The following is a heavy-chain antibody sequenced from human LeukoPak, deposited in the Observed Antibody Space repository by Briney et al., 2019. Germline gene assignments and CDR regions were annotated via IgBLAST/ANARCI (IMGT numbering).Heavy chain of an antibody. J-gene: IGHJ4*02. CDR3: ASYTVNYYDSSGYYFNYFDY. D-gene: IGHD3-22*01. V-gene: IGHV4-59*12. CDR1: GGSISSFY. CDR2: ISDSGST. Sequence: SETLSLTCTVSGGSISSFYWSWIRQPPGKGLEWIGYISDSGSTNYNPSLKSRVTISVDTSKNQFSLKLSSVTAADTAVYYCASYTVNYYDSSGYYFNYFDYWGQGTLVTVSS.